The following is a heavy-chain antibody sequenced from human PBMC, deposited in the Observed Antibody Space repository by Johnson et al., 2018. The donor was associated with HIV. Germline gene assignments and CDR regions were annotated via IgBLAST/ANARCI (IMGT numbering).Heavy chain of an antibody. Sequence: VQLVESGGGVVQPGRSLRLSCAASGFTFSTYGMHWVRQAPGKGLEWVAVMWYDGSNKYYADSVKGRFTISRDNSKNTLYLQMNSLRAEDTALYYCAKASIAVAGKGAFDIWGQGTMVTVSS. CDR1: GFTFSTYG. J-gene: IGHJ3*02. D-gene: IGHD6-19*01. CDR2: MWYDGSNK. CDR3: AKASIAVAGKGAFDI. V-gene: IGHV3-30*18.